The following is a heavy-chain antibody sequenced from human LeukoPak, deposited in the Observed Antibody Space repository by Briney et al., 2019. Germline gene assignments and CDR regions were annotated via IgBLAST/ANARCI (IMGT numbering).Heavy chain of an antibody. D-gene: IGHD2-15*01. CDR1: GFTFSSYA. Sequence: GGSLRLSCAASGFTFSSYAMSWVRQAPGKGLEWVSAISGSGGATYYADFVKGRFTISRDNSRDTLSLQMDSLRAEDTAVYYCAKQEGYCSDGTCRFDYWGQGTLVTVSS. J-gene: IGHJ4*02. CDR3: AKQEGYCSDGTCRFDY. V-gene: IGHV3-23*01. CDR2: ISGSGGAT.